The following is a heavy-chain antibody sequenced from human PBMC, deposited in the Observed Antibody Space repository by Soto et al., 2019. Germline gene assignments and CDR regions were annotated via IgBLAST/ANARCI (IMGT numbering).Heavy chain of an antibody. D-gene: IGHD6-6*01. CDR3: ATRIAARPADVVS. Sequence: VQLVQSGAEVKKPGSSVNVSCKASGGTFRSYVISWVRQAPGEGLEWMGGIIPLIGTENYAEKFQGRVTITADESTSTAYLRLSSLRTEDTGVYYCATRIAARPADVVSWGQGTLVTVSS. J-gene: IGHJ4*02. CDR1: GGTFRSYV. CDR2: IIPLIGTE. V-gene: IGHV1-69*01.